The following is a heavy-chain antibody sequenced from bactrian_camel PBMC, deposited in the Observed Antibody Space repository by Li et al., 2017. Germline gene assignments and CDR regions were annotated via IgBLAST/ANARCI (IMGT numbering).Heavy chain of an antibody. D-gene: IGHD1*01. CDR2: ISSGGPIT. V-gene: IGHV3S40*01. J-gene: IGHJ4*01. CDR1: GFRYNSYY. Sequence: VQLVESGGGLVQPGGSLRLSCANSGFRYNSYYISWVRQAPGKGLEWVSVISSGGPITYYADSVKSRFTISRDNAKNTLYLQMNNLKPEDSAVYYCAAGLDPNYWGQGTQVTVS. CDR3: AAGLDPNY.